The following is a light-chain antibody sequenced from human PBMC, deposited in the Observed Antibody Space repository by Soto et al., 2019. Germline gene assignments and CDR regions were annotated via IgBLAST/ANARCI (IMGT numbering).Light chain of an antibody. V-gene: IGKV1-5*01. CDR1: HSISKW. CDR2: GAS. J-gene: IGKJ1*01. Sequence: DLQMTQSPSTLSASVGDRVIITCRASHSISKWLAWYQQKPGKAPTLLIYGASSLESGVPSRFSGRGSRTGSTLTTSSLQADDWAPYDCQPDNSYAAWTFGQGTEVDIK. CDR3: QPDNSYAAWT.